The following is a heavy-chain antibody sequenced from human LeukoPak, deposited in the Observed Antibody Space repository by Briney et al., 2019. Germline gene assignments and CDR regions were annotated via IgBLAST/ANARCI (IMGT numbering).Heavy chain of an antibody. D-gene: IGHD3-22*01. V-gene: IGHV1-2*06. CDR1: GYTFTGYY. CDR2: INPNSGGT. Sequence: GASVKVSCKASGYTFTGYYMHWVRQAPGQGLEWMGRINPNSGGTNYAQKFQGRVTMTRDTSISTAYMELSRLRSDDTAVYYCARVDYYDSSVSWFDPWGQGTLVTVSS. CDR3: ARVDYYDSSVSWFDP. J-gene: IGHJ5*02.